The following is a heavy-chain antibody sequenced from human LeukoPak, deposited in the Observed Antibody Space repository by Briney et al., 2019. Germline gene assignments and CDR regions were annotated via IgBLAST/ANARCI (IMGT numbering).Heavy chain of an antibody. D-gene: IGHD2-15*01. V-gene: IGHV3-23*01. CDR2: IFPSGGEI. J-gene: IGHJ6*03. CDR1: GFTFSTFA. CDR3: ARGLRSCSGGSCYFSPPDYYYMDV. Sequence: GGSLRLSCAASGFTFSTFAMIWVRQPPGKGLEWVSSIFPSGGEIHYADSVRGRFTISRDNSKSTLSLQMNSLRAEDTAVYYCARGLRSCSGGSCYFSPPDYYYMDVWGKGTTVTISS.